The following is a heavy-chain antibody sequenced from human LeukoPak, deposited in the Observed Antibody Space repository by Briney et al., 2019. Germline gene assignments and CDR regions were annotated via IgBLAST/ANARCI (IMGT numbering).Heavy chain of an antibody. CDR3: ARDAIGEYCSGGSCSYYYYGMDV. D-gene: IGHD2-15*01. J-gene: IGHJ6*02. V-gene: IGHV3-53*01. CDR1: GFTFSSYA. CDR2: IYSGGST. Sequence: GGSLRLSCAASGFTFSSYAMHWVRQAPGKGLEWVSVIYSGGSTYYADSVKGRFTISRDNSKNTLYLQMNSLRAEDTAVYYCARDAIGEYCSGGSCSYYYYGMDVWGQGTTVTVSS.